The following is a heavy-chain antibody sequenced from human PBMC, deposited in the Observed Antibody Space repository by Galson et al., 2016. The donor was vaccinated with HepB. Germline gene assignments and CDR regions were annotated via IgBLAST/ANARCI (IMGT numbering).Heavy chain of an antibody. CDR1: GFTGLTFSSYW. Sequence: SLRLSCAASGFTGLTFSSYWMHWVRQAPGKGLVWVSRISLDGSVTIYGDSVKGRFSTSRDNAKNTLFLQMNSLRVEDTAVYYCGASRDGYIDYWGQGALVTISS. CDR2: ISLDGSVT. V-gene: IGHV3-74*01. J-gene: IGHJ4*01. D-gene: IGHD5-24*01. CDR3: GASRDGYIDY.